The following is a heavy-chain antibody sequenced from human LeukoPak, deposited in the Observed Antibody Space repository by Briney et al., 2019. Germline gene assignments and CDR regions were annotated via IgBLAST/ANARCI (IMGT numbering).Heavy chain of an antibody. J-gene: IGHJ6*03. Sequence: SETLSLTCTVSGGSISSGGYYWSWIRQPPGKGLEWIGYIYYSGSTYYNPSLKSRVTISVDTSKNQFSLKLSSVTAADTAVYYCARARPGVVIYYYYYYMDVWGKGTTVTVSS. CDR3: ARARPGVVIYYYYYYMDV. V-gene: IGHV4-30-4*08. CDR1: GGSISSGGYY. D-gene: IGHD3-3*01. CDR2: IYYSGST.